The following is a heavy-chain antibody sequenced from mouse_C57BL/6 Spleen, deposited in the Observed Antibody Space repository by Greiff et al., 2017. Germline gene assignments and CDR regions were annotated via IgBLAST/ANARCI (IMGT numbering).Heavy chain of an antibody. CDR2: ISSGGSYT. D-gene: IGHD2-1*01. CDR1: GFTFSSYG. CDR3: ARHRGIYYGNYVGLDY. V-gene: IGHV5-6*01. J-gene: IGHJ4*01. Sequence: DVQLQESGGDLVKPGGSLKLSCAASGFTFSSYGMSWVRQTPDKRLEWVATISSGGSYTYYPDSVKGRFTISRDNAKNTLYLQMSSLKSEDTAMYYCARHRGIYYGNYVGLDYWGQGTSVTVSS.